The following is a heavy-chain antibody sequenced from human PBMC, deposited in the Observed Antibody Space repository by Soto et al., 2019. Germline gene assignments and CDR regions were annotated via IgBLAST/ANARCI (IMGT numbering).Heavy chain of an antibody. CDR2: INHIGST. CDR1: GGSFSGYY. D-gene: IGHD2-2*01. CDR3: ARGGYCSSTSCYAEENWFDP. V-gene: IGHV4-34*01. J-gene: IGHJ5*02. Sequence: SETLSLTCAVYGGSFSGYYWSWIRQPPGKGLEWIGEINHIGSTNYNPSLKSRVTISVDTSKNQFSLKLSSVTAADTAVYYCARGGYCSSTSCYAEENWFDPWGQGTLVTVSS.